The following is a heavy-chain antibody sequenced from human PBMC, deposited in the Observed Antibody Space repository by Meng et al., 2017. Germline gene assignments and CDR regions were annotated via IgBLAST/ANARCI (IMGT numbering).Heavy chain of an antibody. Sequence: QVQLVQSGAGVKKPGASVKVSCKASGYTFTSYGISWVRQAPGQGLEWMGWISAYNGNTNYAQKLQGRVTMTTDTSTSTAYMELRSLRSDDTAVYYCARDLNPGYSYVPNHVDYWGQGTLVTVSS. CDR1: GYTFTSYG. V-gene: IGHV1-18*01. D-gene: IGHD5-18*01. J-gene: IGHJ4*02. CDR3: ARDLNPGYSYVPNHVDY. CDR2: ISAYNGNT.